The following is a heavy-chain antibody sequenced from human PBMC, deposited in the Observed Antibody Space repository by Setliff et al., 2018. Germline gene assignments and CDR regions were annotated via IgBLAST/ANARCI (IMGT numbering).Heavy chain of an antibody. J-gene: IGHJ5*01. Sequence: PSETLSLTCTVSGGSISSYYWSWIRQPPGKGLEWIGYIYTSGSTNYNPSLKSRVTISVDTSKNQFSLKLTSVTAADTAIYYCASRRTGPGGWFDYWGQGTLVTVSS. CDR1: GGSISSYY. D-gene: IGHD1-26*01. CDR2: IYTSGST. V-gene: IGHV4-4*08. CDR3: ASRRTGPGGWFDY.